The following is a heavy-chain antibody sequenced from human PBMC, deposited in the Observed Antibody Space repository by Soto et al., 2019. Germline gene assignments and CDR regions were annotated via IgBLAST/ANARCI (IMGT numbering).Heavy chain of an antibody. D-gene: IGHD3-10*01. V-gene: IGHV3-30*18. CDR2: ILYDGSNQ. Sequence: QVQLVESGGGVVQPGRSLRLSCAASGFTFSSYNMHWVRQAPGKGLEWVAIILYDGSNQYYADSVKGRFTISRDNSKNTLYLEMNSLRVDDTAVYYCAKALGELSPESYDHWGQGVLVTVS. CDR3: AKALGELSPESYDH. CDR1: GFTFSSYN. J-gene: IGHJ4*02.